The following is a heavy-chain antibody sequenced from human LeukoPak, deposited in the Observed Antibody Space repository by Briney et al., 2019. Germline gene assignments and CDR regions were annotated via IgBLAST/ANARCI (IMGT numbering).Heavy chain of an antibody. D-gene: IGHD3-10*01. V-gene: IGHV4-39*07. Sequence: PSETLSLTCTVSGGSISSNSYYWGWICQPPGKGLEWIGSIHYSGSSYYNPSLKSRVTMSVDTSKNQFSLRLSSVTAADTAMYYCARGSGTYYVYNWFHPWGQGTLVTVSS. CDR3: ARGSGTYYVYNWFHP. J-gene: IGHJ5*02. CDR1: GGSISSNSYY. CDR2: IHYSGSS.